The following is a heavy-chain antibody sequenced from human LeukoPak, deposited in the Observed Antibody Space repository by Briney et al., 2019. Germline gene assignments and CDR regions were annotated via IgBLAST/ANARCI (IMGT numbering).Heavy chain of an antibody. J-gene: IGHJ4*02. CDR3: ARDMGGYFDY. Sequence: GVSLRLSCSASGFTFSDYYMIWIPQAPGKAREGGLYISSSGSTKYYAYPVKGRFTISRDNAKNSLYLQMTSLRAEETAVYYCARDMGGYFDYWGQGTLVTVSS. V-gene: IGHV3-11*01. CDR1: GFTFSDYY. D-gene: IGHD3-16*01. CDR2: ISSSGSTK.